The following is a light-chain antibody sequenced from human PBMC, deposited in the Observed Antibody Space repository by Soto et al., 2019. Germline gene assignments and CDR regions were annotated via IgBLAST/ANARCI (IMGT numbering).Light chain of an antibody. Sequence: QSVLTQPASVSGSPGQSITISCTGTSSDVGGYNYVSWYQQHPGKAPKLMIYDVSNRPSGVSNRFSGSKSGNTASLTISGLQAEDEADEYCSSYTSSSTLWVFGGGTQLTVL. CDR2: DVS. V-gene: IGLV2-14*01. J-gene: IGLJ3*02. CDR1: SSDVGGYNY. CDR3: SSYTSSSTLWV.